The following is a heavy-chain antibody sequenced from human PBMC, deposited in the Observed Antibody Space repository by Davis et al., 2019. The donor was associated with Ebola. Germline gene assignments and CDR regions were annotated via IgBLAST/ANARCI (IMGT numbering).Heavy chain of an antibody. V-gene: IGHV3-21*01. J-gene: IGHJ5*02. CDR2: ISGGSGYI. CDR1: GFTFSSYS. D-gene: IGHD1-26*01. CDR3: ARLSGSYPNWFDP. Sequence: GESLRLSCAASGFTFSSYSINWVRQAPGKGLEWVSSISGGSGYIYYADSVKGRFTISRDNAKNSLYLQMSSLRAEDTAVYYCARLSGSYPNWFDPWGQGTLVTVSS.